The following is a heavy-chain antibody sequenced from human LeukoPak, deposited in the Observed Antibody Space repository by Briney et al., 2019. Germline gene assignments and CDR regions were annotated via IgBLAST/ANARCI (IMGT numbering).Heavy chain of an antibody. D-gene: IGHD6-6*01. J-gene: IGHJ3*02. V-gene: IGHV3-74*01. Sequence: GGSLRLSRAASGFTFGSYWIHWVRQAPGKGLVWVSRISTDGSSTNSADSVKGRLTISIDNAKNTLYLQMNSLRAEDTAVYYCVREYSSSSGRAFDMWSQGTMVTVTP. CDR3: VREYSSSSGRAFDM. CDR2: ISTDGSST. CDR1: GFTFGSYW.